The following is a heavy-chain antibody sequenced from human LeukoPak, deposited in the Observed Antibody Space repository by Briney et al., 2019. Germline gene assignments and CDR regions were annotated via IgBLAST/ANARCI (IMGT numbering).Heavy chain of an antibody. V-gene: IGHV4-31*11. J-gene: IGHJ3*02. D-gene: IGHD4-17*01. CDR2: IYYSGST. Sequence: SETLSLTCAVYGGSFSSVGYYWTWIRQHPGKGLEWIGYIYYSGSTYYNPSLKSRITISKDTSKSQFSLKLSSVTAADTAVYYCARGGDFDAFDIWGHGTMVTVSS. CDR1: GGSFSSVGYY. CDR3: ARGGDFDAFDI.